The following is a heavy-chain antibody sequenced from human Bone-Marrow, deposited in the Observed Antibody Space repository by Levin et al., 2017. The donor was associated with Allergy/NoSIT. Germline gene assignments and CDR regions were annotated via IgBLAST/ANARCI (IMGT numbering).Heavy chain of an antibody. CDR3: ARDRVEYDYSNFCYGNYYYDYMDV. CDR2: IKQDGSEK. V-gene: IGHV3-7*03. J-gene: IGHJ6*03. Sequence: GGSLRLSCAASGFTFSSYWMSWVRQAPGKGLEWVANIKQDGSEKYYVDSVKGRFTISRDNAKNSLYLQMNSLRAEDTAVYYCARDRVEYDYSNFCYGNYYYDYMDVWGKGTTVTVSS. D-gene: IGHD4-11*01. CDR1: GFTFSSYW.